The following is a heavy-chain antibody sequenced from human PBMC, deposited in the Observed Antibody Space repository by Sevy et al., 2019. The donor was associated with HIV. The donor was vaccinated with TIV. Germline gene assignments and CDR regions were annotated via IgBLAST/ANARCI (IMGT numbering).Heavy chain of an antibody. Sequence: SVKVSCKASGYNFINYGISWVRQAPGQGLEWVGGSSPFTGSPNYPQKLQDRVTVTTDTATNTAYMELRNLRSDDTAVYYCGKCTLWVYDPTNRKCGMDVWGQGTTVTVSS. CDR2: SSPFTGSP. D-gene: IGHD5-12*01. V-gene: IGHV1-18*01. CDR1: GYNFINYG. J-gene: IGHJ6*02. CDR3: GKCTLWVYDPTNRKCGMDV.